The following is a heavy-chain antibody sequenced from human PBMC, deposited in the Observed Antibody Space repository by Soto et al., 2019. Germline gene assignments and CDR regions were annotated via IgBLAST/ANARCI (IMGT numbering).Heavy chain of an antibody. V-gene: IGHV3-33*01. CDR3: ARDSSYDSSFYYYYGMDV. J-gene: IGHJ6*02. Sequence: GGSLRLSCAASGFTFSSYGMHWVRQAPGKGLEWVAVIWYDGSNKYYADSVKGRFTISRDNSKNTLYLQMNSLRAEDTAVYYCARDSSYDSSFYYYYGMDVWGQGTTVTVSS. CDR2: IWYDGSNK. CDR1: GFTFSSYG. D-gene: IGHD3-22*01.